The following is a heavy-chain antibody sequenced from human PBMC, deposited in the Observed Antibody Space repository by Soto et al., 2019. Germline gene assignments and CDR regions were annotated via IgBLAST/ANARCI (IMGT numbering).Heavy chain of an antibody. J-gene: IGHJ4*02. D-gene: IGHD4-17*01. Sequence: EVQLVESGGGLVKPGGSLRLSCVASGFTFSSYRMNWVRQAPGKGLEWVSGISDNNNYIYYADSVKGRFTIFRDNAKNSLYLQMNSLRAEDTAVYYCARATYGGKPGFDYWGQGTLVTVSS. CDR2: ISDNNNYI. CDR1: GFTFSSYR. V-gene: IGHV3-21*01. CDR3: ARATYGGKPGFDY.